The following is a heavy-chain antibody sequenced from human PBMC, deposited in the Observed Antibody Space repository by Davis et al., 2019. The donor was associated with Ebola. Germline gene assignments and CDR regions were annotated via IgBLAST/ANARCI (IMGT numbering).Heavy chain of an antibody. Sequence: GESLKISCKGSGYRFTTYWIGWVRQMPGKDLEWMGIIYPGDSDTRYSPSFQGRVTISADESFSTAYLQWSSLKASDTAMYYCARGTSLARNFDYWGQGTLVTVSS. CDR1: GYRFTTYW. D-gene: IGHD3-3*02. CDR2: IYPGDSDT. CDR3: ARGTSLARNFDY. J-gene: IGHJ4*02. V-gene: IGHV5-51*01.